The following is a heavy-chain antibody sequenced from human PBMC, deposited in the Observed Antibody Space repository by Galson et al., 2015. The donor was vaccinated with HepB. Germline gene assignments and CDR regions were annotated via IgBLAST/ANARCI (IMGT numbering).Heavy chain of an antibody. J-gene: IGHJ4*02. CDR2: IYYSGST. CDR1: GGSISSSSYY. V-gene: IGHV4-39*07. D-gene: IGHD4-23*01. CDR3: ASKTYGGNSGFYFDY. Sequence: SETLSLTCTVSGGSISSSSYYWGWIRQPPGKGLEWIGSIYYSGSTYYNPSLKSRVTISVDTSKNQFSLKLSSVTAADTAVYYCASKTYGGNSGFYFDYWGQGTLVTVSS.